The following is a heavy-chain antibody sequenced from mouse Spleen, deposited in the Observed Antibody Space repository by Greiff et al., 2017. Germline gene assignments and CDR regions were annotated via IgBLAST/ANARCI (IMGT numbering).Heavy chain of an antibody. CDR2: INGGGGDT. J-gene: IGHJ2*01. CDR1: GFTFSRYT. Sequence: EVQLVESGGGLVKPGGSLKLPCAASGFTFSRYTMSWVRPTPGTGLEWVATINGGGGDTYYPDRVKGRFTSSRANAKKSLYPQTINLRSEETALYYCARTVDDGSNFDYWGQGSTLRVSS. CDR3: ARTVDDGSNFDY. D-gene: IGHD1-1*01. V-gene: IGHV5-9*01.